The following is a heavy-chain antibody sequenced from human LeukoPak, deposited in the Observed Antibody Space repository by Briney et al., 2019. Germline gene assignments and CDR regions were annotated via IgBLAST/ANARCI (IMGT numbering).Heavy chain of an antibody. Sequence: PSETLSLTCTVSGGSISSGDYYWSWIRQPPGKGLEWIGYIYYSGSTYYNPSLKSRVTISVDTSKNQFSLKLSSVTAADTAVYYCARAYYDFWSGYYPPRYYYYMDVWGKGTTVTVSS. CDR1: GGSISSGDYY. CDR3: ARAYYDFWSGYYPPRYYYYMDV. J-gene: IGHJ6*03. CDR2: IYYSGST. D-gene: IGHD3-3*01. V-gene: IGHV4-30-4*08.